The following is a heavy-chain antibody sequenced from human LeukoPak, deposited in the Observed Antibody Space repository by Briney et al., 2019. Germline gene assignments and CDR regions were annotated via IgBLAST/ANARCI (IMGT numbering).Heavy chain of an antibody. CDR3: ARGPPIVVVPAVEYYYMDV. CDR2: INREGSST. CDR1: VFTLSIYW. V-gene: IGHV3-74*01. J-gene: IGHJ6*03. Sequence: GGSLRLSRAASVFTLSIYWVHWVPAAPGRGRVGGLRINREGSSTSYAASVKGRLIISRDNDEKSLYLQMNSLRAEDTAVYYCARGPPIVVVPAVEYYYMDVWGKGTPVTVSS. D-gene: IGHD2-2*01.